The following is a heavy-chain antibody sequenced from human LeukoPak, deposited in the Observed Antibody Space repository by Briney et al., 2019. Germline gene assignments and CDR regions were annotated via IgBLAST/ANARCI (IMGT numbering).Heavy chain of an antibody. J-gene: IGHJ4*02. Sequence: GGSLRPSCAASGFTFSSYAMSWARQSPGKGLEWVSAISGSGGNTYSADSVKGRCTISRDNSLQTLFLHMNSLRAEDTAVYYCARGMSATSGYLELEYWGQGALVTVST. D-gene: IGHD3-22*01. CDR2: ISGSGGNT. CDR1: GFTFSSYA. V-gene: IGHV3-23*01. CDR3: ARGMSATSGYLELEY.